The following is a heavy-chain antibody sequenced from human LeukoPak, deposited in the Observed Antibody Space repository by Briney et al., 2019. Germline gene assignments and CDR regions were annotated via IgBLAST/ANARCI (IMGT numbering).Heavy chain of an antibody. Sequence: PSETLSLTCTVSGGSISSGSYYWSWIRQPAGKGLEWIGRIYTSGSTNYNPSLKSRVTISVDTSKNQFSLKLSSVTAADTAVYXXARDGGYDSYYYCYMDVWGKGTTVTISS. CDR1: GGSISSGSYY. CDR3: ARDGGYDSYYYCYMDV. CDR2: IYTSGST. J-gene: IGHJ6*03. D-gene: IGHD6-25*01. V-gene: IGHV4-61*02.